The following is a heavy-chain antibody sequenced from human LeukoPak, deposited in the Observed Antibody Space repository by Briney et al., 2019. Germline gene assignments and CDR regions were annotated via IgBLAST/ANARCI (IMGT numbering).Heavy chain of an antibody. J-gene: IGHJ6*02. D-gene: IGHD2-15*01. V-gene: IGHV1-69*13. CDR2: IIPIFGTA. CDR3: GRGPKAGGPHHDMDV. Sequence: SVKVSCKASGGTSSSYAISWVRQAPGQGLEWMGGIIPIFGTANYAQKFQGRATITADESTSTAYMELRSLSSDDTAVYYCGRGPKAGGPHHDMDVWGRGTTVTVSS. CDR1: GGTSSSYA.